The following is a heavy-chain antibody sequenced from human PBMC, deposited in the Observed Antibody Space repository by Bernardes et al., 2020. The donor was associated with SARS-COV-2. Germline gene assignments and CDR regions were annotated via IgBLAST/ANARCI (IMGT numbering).Heavy chain of an antibody. J-gene: IGHJ3*01. Sequence: GGSLRLSCAASGFTFSNYPISWFRQSPGRGLEWVSSISGGGISIYYGDSVRGRFTTSRDKTRNSVYLQMESLTVADTAVYYCAKDVGSTDWSFGFDVLTPGTMDHVSS. CDR2: ISGGGISI. V-gene: IGHV3-21*01. D-gene: IGHD3-9*01. CDR1: GFTFSNYP. CDR3: AKDVGSTDWSFGFDV.